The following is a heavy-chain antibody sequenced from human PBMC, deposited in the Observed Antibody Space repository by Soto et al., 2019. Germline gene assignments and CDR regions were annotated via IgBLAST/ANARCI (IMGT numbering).Heavy chain of an antibody. CDR1: GFSLRSFY. D-gene: IGHD5-18*01. CDR3: ARDRKASSYGWSKVLDY. J-gene: IGHJ4*02. V-gene: IGHV3-7*03. Sequence: ESGGGLVRPGGSLRLSCTVSGFSLRSFYMSWVRQAPGKGLEWVANIKEDGTEQHYVASVEGRFTISRDHPKNTLYLQMNSLRVEDTAVYYCARDRKASSYGWSKVLDYWGQGALVTVSA. CDR2: IKEDGTEQ.